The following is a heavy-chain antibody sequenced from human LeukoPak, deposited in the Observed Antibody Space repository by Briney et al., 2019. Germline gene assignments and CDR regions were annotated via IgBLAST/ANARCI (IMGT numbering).Heavy chain of an antibody. CDR1: GGSINSYY. D-gene: IGHD2-2*01. CDR3: ARQSPRGYCSSTSCPLDY. J-gene: IGHJ4*02. CDR2: IYYSGST. Sequence: PSETLSLTCTVSGGSINSYYWSWIRQPPGKGLEWIGYIYYSGSTNYNPSLKSRVTISVDTSKNQFSLKLSSVTAADTAVYYCARQSPRGYCSSTSCPLDYRGQGTLVTVSS. V-gene: IGHV4-59*01.